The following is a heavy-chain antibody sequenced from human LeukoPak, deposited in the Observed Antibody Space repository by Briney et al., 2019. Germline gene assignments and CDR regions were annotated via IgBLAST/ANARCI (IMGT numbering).Heavy chain of an antibody. Sequence: GGSRTLSSAASGFTFNSYSMNCVRHPPGKALEWIAYVISTRSPIFYADSVKGRLTISRDHAKNSPYMQMTSLRDKDPAMTYRAKTYSGVVFDIWGQGTIVTVSA. CDR3: AKTYSGVVFDI. CDR2: VISTRSPI. CDR1: GFTFNSYS. J-gene: IGHJ3*02. V-gene: IGHV3-48*02. D-gene: IGHD6-19*01.